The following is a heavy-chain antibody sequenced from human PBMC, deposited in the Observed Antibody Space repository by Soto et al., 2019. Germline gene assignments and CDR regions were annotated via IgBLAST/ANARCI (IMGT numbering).Heavy chain of an antibody. D-gene: IGHD2-21*02. Sequence: QVQLVQSGAEEKKPGASVKVSCKASGDTFTDYYIHCVRQAPGQGLEWMGTVNPSGGHTTYAQHFLGRMTMTRDTSTSTLYMELTSLTSEDTAVYYCARGGHVVVVTAALDYWGQGTLVTVSS. CDR3: ARGGHVVVVTAALDY. CDR2: VNPSGGHT. CDR1: GDTFTDYY. V-gene: IGHV1-46*01. J-gene: IGHJ4*02.